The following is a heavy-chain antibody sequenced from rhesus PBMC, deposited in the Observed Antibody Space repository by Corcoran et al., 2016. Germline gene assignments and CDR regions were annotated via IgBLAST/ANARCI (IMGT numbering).Heavy chain of an antibody. CDR2: ISYCWST. CDR3: ARLGVLQFLDWSPFDAFDF. V-gene: IGHV4-122*02. J-gene: IGHJ3*01. CDR1: GYSISSGYG. Sequence: QLQLQESGPGLVKPSETLSLTCAVSGYSISSGYGWSWIRQPPGKGLEWIGYISYCWSTSYNPSLKSRVTISRDTSKNQFSLKLSSVTAADTAVYYCARLGVLQFLDWSPFDAFDFWGQGLRVTVSS. D-gene: IGHD3-3*01.